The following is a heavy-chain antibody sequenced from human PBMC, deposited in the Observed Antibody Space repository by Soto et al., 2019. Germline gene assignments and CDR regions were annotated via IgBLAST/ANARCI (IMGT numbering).Heavy chain of an antibody. CDR3: AREKSGYYDY. D-gene: IGHD3-3*01. J-gene: IGHJ4*02. Sequence: QVQLVQSGAEVKKPGASVKVSCKASGYTFTSYDINWVRQATGQGLEWMGWMNPNRGNTGYAQKCQGRVTMARNTSIITAYMEMSSLRSEETAVYYCAREKSGYYDYWGQGTLVTVSS. V-gene: IGHV1-8*01. CDR2: MNPNRGNT. CDR1: GYTFTSYD.